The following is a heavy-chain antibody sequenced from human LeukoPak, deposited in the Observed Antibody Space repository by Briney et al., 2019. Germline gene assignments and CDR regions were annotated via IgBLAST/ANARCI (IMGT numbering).Heavy chain of an antibody. CDR3: ARDRGRSVGPNWFDP. CDR2: IYYSGST. Sequence: SETLSLTCTVSGGSISIGDYYWSWIRQPPGKGLEWIGYIYYSGSTYYNPSLKSRVTISVDRSKNQFSLKLSSVTAAVTAVYYCARDRGRSVGPNWFDPWGQGTLVTVSS. V-gene: IGHV4-30-4*01. D-gene: IGHD3-10*01. CDR1: GGSISIGDYY. J-gene: IGHJ5*02.